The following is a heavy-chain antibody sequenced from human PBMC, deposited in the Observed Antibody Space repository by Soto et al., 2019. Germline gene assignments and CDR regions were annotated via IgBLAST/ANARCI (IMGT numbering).Heavy chain of an antibody. CDR2: INAGNGNT. Sequence: QVKLVQSGAEVKKPGASVKVSCKASGYTFTSYAMHWVRQAPGQRLEWMGWINAGNGNTKSSQKFQGRVTITRDTSASTAYMELSSLRSEDTAVYYCARTSGYYFYDYWGQGTLVTVSS. D-gene: IGHD3-3*01. CDR3: ARTSGYYFYDY. V-gene: IGHV1-3*01. CDR1: GYTFTSYA. J-gene: IGHJ4*02.